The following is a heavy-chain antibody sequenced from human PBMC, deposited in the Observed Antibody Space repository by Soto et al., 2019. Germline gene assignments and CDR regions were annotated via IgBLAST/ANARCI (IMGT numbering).Heavy chain of an antibody. CDR3: VSDRGYGHASVPYS. CDR1: GFTFTSYG. J-gene: IGHJ4*02. D-gene: IGHD5-18*01. V-gene: IGHV3-30*03. CDR2: ISYDGGLQ. Sequence: QAHLVESGGGVVKPGRSLRLSCASSGFTFTSYGMHWVSQAPGTRLEWVAGISYDGGLQHYADSVKGRFTISSDNSKNMVLLQMNSLRAEDTAVYYCVSDRGYGHASVPYSWGQGNLVSVSS.